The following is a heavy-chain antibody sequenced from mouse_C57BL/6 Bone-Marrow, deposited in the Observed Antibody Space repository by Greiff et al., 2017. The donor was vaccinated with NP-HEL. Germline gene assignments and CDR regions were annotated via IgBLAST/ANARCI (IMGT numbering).Heavy chain of an antibody. J-gene: IGHJ4*01. CDR3: ARGGGLDAMDY. V-gene: IGHV1-76*01. D-gene: IGHD1-1*02. Sequence: QVQLKQSGAELVRPGASVKLSCKASGYTFTDYYINWVKQRPGQGLEWIARIYPGSGNTYYNEKFKGKATLTAEKSSSTAYMQLSSLTSEDSAVYFCARGGGLDAMDYWGQGTSVTVSS. CDR2: IYPGSGNT. CDR1: GYTFTDYY.